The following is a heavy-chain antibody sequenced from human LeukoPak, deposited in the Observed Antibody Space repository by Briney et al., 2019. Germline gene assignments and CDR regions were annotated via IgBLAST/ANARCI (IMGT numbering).Heavy chain of an antibody. V-gene: IGHV1-18*01. J-gene: IGHJ5*02. D-gene: IGHD6-13*01. CDR1: GYTFTSYG. CDR2: INAYNGNT. CDR3: ARDCAAAGTLCWFDP. Sequence: ASVKVSCKASGYTFTSYGISWVRQAPGQGLEWMGWINAYNGNTNYAQKLQGRVTMTTDTSTSTAYMELRSLRSDDTAVYYCARDCAAAGTLCWFDPWGQGTLVTVSS.